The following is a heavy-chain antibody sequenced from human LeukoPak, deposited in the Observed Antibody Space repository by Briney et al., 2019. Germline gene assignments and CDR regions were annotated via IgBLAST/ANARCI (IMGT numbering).Heavy chain of an antibody. Sequence: PWGSLRLSCAASGFTFSSYSMNWVRQAPGKGLEWVSSISSSSSYIYYADSVKGRFTISRDNAKNSLYLQMNSLRAEDTAVYYCASAGAYYYGSGSYTYWGQGTLVTVSS. J-gene: IGHJ4*02. V-gene: IGHV3-21*01. CDR1: GFTFSSYS. CDR3: ASAGAYYYGSGSYTY. D-gene: IGHD3-10*01. CDR2: ISSSSSYI.